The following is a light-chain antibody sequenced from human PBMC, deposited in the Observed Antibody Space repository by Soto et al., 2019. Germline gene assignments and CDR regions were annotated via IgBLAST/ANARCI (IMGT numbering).Light chain of an antibody. J-gene: IGKJ2*01. CDR3: QQYYSIPPT. CDR2: WAS. Sequence: DIVMTQSPDSLAVSLGERATINCKSSQSVLYSANNKNQLGWYQQKPGQPPKLLIYWASTRESGVPDRFSGSGSGTDFTLTISSLQAEDVAVYYCQQYYSIPPTFGQGTKLEIK. CDR1: QSVLYSANNKNQ. V-gene: IGKV4-1*01.